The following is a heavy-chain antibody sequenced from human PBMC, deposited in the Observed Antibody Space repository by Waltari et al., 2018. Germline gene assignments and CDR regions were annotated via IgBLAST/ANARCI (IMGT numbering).Heavy chain of an antibody. J-gene: IGHJ4*02. D-gene: IGHD1-26*01. Sequence: EVQLVESGGGLIQPGGSLRLSCAASGFTVSTNYMTWVRQAPGKGLEWLSVIYRGGSTYYADSVKGRFTISRDNSKNKLYLQMNSLRAEDTAVYYCARDPSGSYPGDYWGQGTLVTVSS. CDR2: IYRGGST. CDR3: ARDPSGSYPGDY. V-gene: IGHV3-53*01. CDR1: GFTVSTNY.